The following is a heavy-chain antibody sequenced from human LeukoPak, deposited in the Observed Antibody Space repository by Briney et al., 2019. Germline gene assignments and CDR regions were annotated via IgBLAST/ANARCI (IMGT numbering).Heavy chain of an antibody. CDR3: ARDGIPTRYCSGGSCYVKGNWFDP. J-gene: IGHJ5*02. Sequence: GESLKISCKGSGYSFTSYWIGWVRQMPGKGLEWMGIIYPGDSDTRYSPSFQGQVTISADKSISTAYLQWSSLKASDTAMYYCARDGIPTRYCSGGSCYVKGNWFDPWGQGTLVTVSS. CDR2: IYPGDSDT. V-gene: IGHV5-51*01. CDR1: GYSFTSYW. D-gene: IGHD2-15*01.